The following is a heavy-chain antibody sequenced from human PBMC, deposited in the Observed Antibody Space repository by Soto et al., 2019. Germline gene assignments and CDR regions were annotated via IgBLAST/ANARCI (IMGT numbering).Heavy chain of an antibody. CDR1: GYTFTNYW. J-gene: IGHJ4*02. V-gene: IGHV5-51*01. D-gene: IGHD4-4*01. CDR3: GRLGSLLQPIDY. CDR2: IFPRDSDT. Sequence: GESLKISCQASGYTFTNYWIAWVRHMPGRGLEWMGLIFPRDSDTRYNSSFECQVTISTDRSIATAYLQWTSLKASDTATYFCGRLGSLLQPIDYWGQGTPGTVSS.